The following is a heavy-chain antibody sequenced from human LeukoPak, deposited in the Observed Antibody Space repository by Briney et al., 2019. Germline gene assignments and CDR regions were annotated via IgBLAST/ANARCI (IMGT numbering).Heavy chain of an antibody. CDR3: ARHRYSSAWSVVDY. Sequence: SETLSLTCTVSGGSISTYYWSWIRQPPGKGLEWIGNIYYSGSANYNPSLKSRVTISVDTSKNQFSLKLTAVTAADTAVYYCARHRYSSAWSVVDYWGQGTLVTVSS. V-gene: IGHV4-59*08. CDR2: IYYSGSA. D-gene: IGHD6-19*01. CDR1: GGSISTYY. J-gene: IGHJ4*02.